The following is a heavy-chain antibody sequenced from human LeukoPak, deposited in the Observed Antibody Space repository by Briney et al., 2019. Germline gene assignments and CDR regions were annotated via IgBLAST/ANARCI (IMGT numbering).Heavy chain of an antibody. CDR2: INPNSGGT. Sequence: ASVKVSCKASGYTFAGYYMHWVRQAPGQGLEWMGWINPNSGGTNCAQKFQGRVTMTRDTSISTAYMELSRLRSDDTAVYYCATSYTSVDILTGYYLDYWGQGTLVTVSS. V-gene: IGHV1-2*02. J-gene: IGHJ4*02. CDR1: GYTFAGYY. D-gene: IGHD3-9*01. CDR3: ATSYTSVDILTGYYLDY.